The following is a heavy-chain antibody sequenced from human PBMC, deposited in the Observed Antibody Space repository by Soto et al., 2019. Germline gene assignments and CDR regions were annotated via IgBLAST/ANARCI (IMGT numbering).Heavy chain of an antibody. CDR3: ANLPLYGSGFDC. Sequence: EVQLVESGGGLVQPGRSLRLSCAASGFTFDDYAIHWVRQTPGKGLEWVSGISWNGDATGYADSVKGRFTISRDNAKNSLYLQMNSLRTEDTAIYYCANLPLYGSGFDCWGQGTLDTVSS. D-gene: IGHD3-10*01. CDR2: ISWNGDAT. J-gene: IGHJ4*02. V-gene: IGHV3-9*01. CDR1: GFTFDDYA.